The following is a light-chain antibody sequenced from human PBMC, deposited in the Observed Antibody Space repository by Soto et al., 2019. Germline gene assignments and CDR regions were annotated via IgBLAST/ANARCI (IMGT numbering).Light chain of an antibody. J-gene: IGLJ1*01. CDR2: KVT. Sequence: QSVLTQPASVSGSPGQSITISCTGTSSDVGGNKYVSWYQQYRGKVPKLLINKVTNRPSGVSYRFSGSKSGNTASLTISALLAEDEADYFCAASTSDSLYVFGPGTKLTVL. CDR1: SSDVGGNKY. CDR3: AASTSDSLYV. V-gene: IGLV2-14*01.